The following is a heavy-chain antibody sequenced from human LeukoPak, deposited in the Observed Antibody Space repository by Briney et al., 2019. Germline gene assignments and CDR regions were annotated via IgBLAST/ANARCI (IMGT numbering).Heavy chain of an antibody. J-gene: IGHJ6*03. V-gene: IGHV3-23*01. Sequence: GGSLRLSCAASGFTFSSYAMSWVRQAPGKGLEWVSAISGSGGSTYYADSVKGRFTISRDNSKNTLYLQMNSLRVEDTAVYYCAKYVRLGDYYYYYMDVWGKGTTVTVSS. CDR2: ISGSGGST. CDR3: AKYVRLGDYYYYYMDV. D-gene: IGHD3-16*01. CDR1: GFTFSSYA.